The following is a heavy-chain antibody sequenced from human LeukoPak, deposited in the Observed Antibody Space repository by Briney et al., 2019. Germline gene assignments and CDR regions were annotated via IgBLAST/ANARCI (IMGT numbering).Heavy chain of an antibody. CDR1: GDFISGSNW. V-gene: IGHV4-4*02. CDR3: ARVRDGFHSSPFDY. D-gene: IGHD5-24*01. J-gene: IGHJ4*02. CDR2: IYHSGST. Sequence: SETLSLTCVVSGDFISGSNWWNWVRQPPGKGLEWIGEIYHSGSTNYNPSLKSRVTISVDKSKNHFSLKLRSVTAADTAVYYCARVRDGFHSSPFDYWGQGTLVTVSS.